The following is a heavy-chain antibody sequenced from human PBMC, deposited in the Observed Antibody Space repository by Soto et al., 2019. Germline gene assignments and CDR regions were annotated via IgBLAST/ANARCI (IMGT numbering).Heavy chain of an antibody. D-gene: IGHD2-21*02. Sequence: GESLKISCKGSGYSFTSYWIGWVRQLPGKGLEWMGIIYPRDPDTRYRPPFPGQVTIPADKSISTAYLQWSSLKASDTAMYYRARHGCGGDCYISPYYYCGMDVWGQVTTVTVSS. CDR1: GYSFTSYW. CDR3: ARHGCGGDCYISPYYYCGMDV. J-gene: IGHJ6*02. CDR2: IYPRDPDT. V-gene: IGHV5-51*01.